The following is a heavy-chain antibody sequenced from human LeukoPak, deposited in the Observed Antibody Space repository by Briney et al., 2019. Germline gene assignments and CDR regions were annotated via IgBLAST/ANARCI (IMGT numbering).Heavy chain of an antibody. Sequence: SETLSLTCTVSGGSISSYYWSWIRQPPGKGMEWIGFIYYSGSTNYNPSLKSRVTISVDTSKNQFSLRLSSVTAADTAVYYCASPGIVAAGTDRGFDYWGQGTLVTVSS. D-gene: IGHD6-13*01. J-gene: IGHJ4*02. V-gene: IGHV4-59*01. CDR3: ASPGIVAAGTDRGFDY. CDR1: GGSISSYY. CDR2: IYYSGST.